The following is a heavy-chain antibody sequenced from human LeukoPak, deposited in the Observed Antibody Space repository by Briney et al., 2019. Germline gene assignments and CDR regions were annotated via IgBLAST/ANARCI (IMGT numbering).Heavy chain of an antibody. V-gene: IGHV1-69*05. J-gene: IGHJ4*02. D-gene: IGHD3-10*01. CDR3: ARGTMVRGVRYFDY. CDR2: IIPIFGTA. CDR1: GGTFSSYA. Sequence: SVKVSCKASGGTFSSYAISWVRQAPGQGLEWMGGIIPIFGTANYGQKFQGRVTITTDESTSTAYMELSSLRSEDTAVYYCARGTMVRGVRYFDYWGQGTLVTVS.